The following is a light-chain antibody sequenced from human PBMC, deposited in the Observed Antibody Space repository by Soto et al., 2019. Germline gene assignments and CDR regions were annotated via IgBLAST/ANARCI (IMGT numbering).Light chain of an antibody. CDR2: GAS. J-gene: IGKJ1*01. CDR1: QSVSSN. CDR3: KKYNKWSPST. Sequence: EIVMTQSPASLSVSPGERATLSCRASQSVSSNLAWYQQKPGQAPRLLIYGASTRATGIPARFSGSGSGTEFTLTISSLQSEDFAVYYCKKYNKWSPSTF. V-gene: IGKV3-15*01.